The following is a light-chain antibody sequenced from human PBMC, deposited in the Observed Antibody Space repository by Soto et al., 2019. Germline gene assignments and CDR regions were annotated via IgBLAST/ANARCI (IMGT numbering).Light chain of an antibody. V-gene: IGKV3-11*01. CDR1: QSVSSY. J-gene: IGKJ4*01. Sequence: EIVLTQSPATLSLSPVXXXXXXVGASQSVSSYLAWYQQKPGQAPRLLIYDASNRATGIPARFSGSGSGTDFTLTISSLEPEDFAVYYCQQRTNWPLTFGGGTKVDIK. CDR3: QQRTNWPLT. CDR2: DAS.